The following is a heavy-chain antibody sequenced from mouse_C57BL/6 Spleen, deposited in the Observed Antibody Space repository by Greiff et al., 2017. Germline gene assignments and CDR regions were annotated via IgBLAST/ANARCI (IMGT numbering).Heavy chain of an antibody. CDR1: GYTFTSYW. CDR2: IDPSDSYT. V-gene: IGHV1-69*01. Sequence: VQLQQPGAELVMPGASVKLSCKASGYTFTSYWMHWVKQRPGQGLEWIGEIDPSDSYTNYNQKFKGKSTLTVDKSSSTAYMQLSSLTSEDSAVYYCERGELELLDYWGQGTTLTVSS. CDR3: ERGELELLDY. J-gene: IGHJ2*01.